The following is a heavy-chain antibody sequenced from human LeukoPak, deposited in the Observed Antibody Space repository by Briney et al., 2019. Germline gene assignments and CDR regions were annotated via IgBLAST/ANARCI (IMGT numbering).Heavy chain of an antibody. CDR1: GDSCTSNY. CDR3: SRTLYISAVPGGFDY. Sequence: ASLKISCRASGDSCTSNYIHWGRHETGQGLEWMGWINPQNAGTNFAQRFLGRVAMTRDTSITTASLLLWRLRYDETAFLSCSRTLYISAVPGGFDYWGQGTLVTVSS. V-gene: IGHV1-2*02. CDR2: INPQNAGT. J-gene: IGHJ4*02. D-gene: IGHD6-13*01.